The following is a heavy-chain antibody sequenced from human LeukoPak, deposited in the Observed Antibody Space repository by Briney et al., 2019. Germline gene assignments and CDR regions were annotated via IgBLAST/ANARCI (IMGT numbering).Heavy chain of an antibody. D-gene: IGHD2-2*01. V-gene: IGHV4-30-2*01. Sequence: SQTLSLTCTVSGDSISSGAYYWSWIRQPPGKGLEWIGYIYHSGSTYYNPSLKSRVTISVDMSKKQFSLKLSSVTAADTAVYYCARDGVVGGFDYWGQGTLVTVSS. CDR1: GDSISSGAYY. CDR3: ARDGVVGGFDY. CDR2: IYHSGST. J-gene: IGHJ4*02.